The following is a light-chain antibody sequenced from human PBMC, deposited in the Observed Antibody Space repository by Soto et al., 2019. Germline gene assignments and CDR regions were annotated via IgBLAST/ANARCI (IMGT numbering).Light chain of an antibody. CDR1: SSDVGAYNY. CDR2: EVR. CDR3: SSYRSSTTFV. V-gene: IGLV2-14*01. Sequence: QSVLTQPASVSGSPGQSITISCTGTSSDVGAYNYVSWYQQYPGRAPKVIIFEVRKRPSGVSTRFSGSKSGDTASLTISGLQAEDEADYCCSSYRSSTTFVFGTGTKVTVL. J-gene: IGLJ1*01.